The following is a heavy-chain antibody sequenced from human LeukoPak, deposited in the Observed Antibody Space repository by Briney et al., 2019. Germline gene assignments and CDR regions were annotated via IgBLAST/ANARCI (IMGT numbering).Heavy chain of an antibody. CDR3: ARGAEEQWLVRWFDP. Sequence: PGGSLRLSCAASGFTFSSYAMHWVRQAPGKGLEWVAVISYDGSNNYYADSVKGRFTISRDNSKNTLYLQMNSLRAEDTAVYYCARGAEEQWLVRWFDPWGQGTLVTVSS. V-gene: IGHV3-30-3*01. J-gene: IGHJ5*02. CDR1: GFTFSSYA. D-gene: IGHD6-19*01. CDR2: ISYDGSNN.